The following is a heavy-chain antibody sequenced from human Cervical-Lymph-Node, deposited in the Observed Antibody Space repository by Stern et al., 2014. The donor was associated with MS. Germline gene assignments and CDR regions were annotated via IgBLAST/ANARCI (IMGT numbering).Heavy chain of an antibody. CDR3: THSTGGGFDH. V-gene: IGHV2-5*02. CDR1: GFSLSATGMG. CDR2: IYWDDDK. Sequence: QVTLKESGPTLVKPTQTLTLTCTFSGFSLSATGMGVGWIRQPPGKALEWLALIYWDDDKPSSPSLKNRLSITKAKSKNQVGFTITNMAPGDTATYYGTHSTGGGFDHWGQGPLVPVSS. J-gene: IGHJ4*02. D-gene: IGHD4-11*01.